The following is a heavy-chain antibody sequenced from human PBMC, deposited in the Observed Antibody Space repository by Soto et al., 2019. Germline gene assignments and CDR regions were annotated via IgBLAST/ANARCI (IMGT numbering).Heavy chain of an antibody. CDR2: INPAGTIT. CDR1: GFPFSHYW. CDR3: TSDTFGLRDT. V-gene: IGHV3-74*01. J-gene: IGHJ5*02. D-gene: IGHD3-16*01. Sequence: PGGSLRLSCAASGFPFSHYWMHWVRRTPGKGLVWVSRINPAGTITNYADSVEGRFTISRDNADSALFLQMNSLSAEDTAIYYCTSDTFGLRDTWGQGTLVTVSS.